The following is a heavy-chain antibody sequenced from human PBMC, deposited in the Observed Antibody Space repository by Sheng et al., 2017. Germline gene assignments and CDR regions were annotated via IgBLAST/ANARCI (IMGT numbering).Heavy chain of an antibody. CDR2: INTDGSAV. CDR3: ARGGVVGGTDF. V-gene: IGHV3-74*01. D-gene: IGHD1-26*01. CDR1: GFTFSTSW. J-gene: IGHJ4*02. Sequence: QLVESGGGLVQPGGSLRLSCAASGFTFSTSWMDWVRQVPGEGLVWVSDINTDGSAVRYADSVRGRFTISRDNAKNMLYLQMNSLRVDDTAIYYCARGGVVGGTDFWGQGTLVTVSS.